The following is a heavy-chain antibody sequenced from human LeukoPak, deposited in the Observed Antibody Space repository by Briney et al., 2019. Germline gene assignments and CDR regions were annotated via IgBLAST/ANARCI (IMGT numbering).Heavy chain of an antibody. Sequence: SETLSLTCTVSGGSISSYYWSWIRQPPGKGLEWIGYIYYSGSTNYNPSLKSRATISVDTSKNQFSLKLSSVTAADTAVYYCATQTCGGDCYSWAPFDYWGQGTLVTVSS. J-gene: IGHJ4*02. V-gene: IGHV4-59*01. D-gene: IGHD2-21*02. CDR2: IYYSGST. CDR3: ATQTCGGDCYSWAPFDY. CDR1: GGSISSYY.